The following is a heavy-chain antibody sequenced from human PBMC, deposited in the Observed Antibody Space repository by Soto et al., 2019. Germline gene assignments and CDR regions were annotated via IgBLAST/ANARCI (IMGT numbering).Heavy chain of an antibody. CDR2: ISGSGGST. CDR3: AKGAYGSGSYYNYYAFDI. Sequence: GGSLRLSCAASGFTFSSYAMSWVRQAPGKGLEWASAISGSGGSTYYADSVKGRFTISRDNSKNTLYLQMNSLRAEDTAVYYCAKGAYGSGSYYNYYAFDIWGKGKRFTVS. D-gene: IGHD3-10*01. J-gene: IGHJ3*02. CDR1: GFTFSSYA. V-gene: IGHV3-23*01.